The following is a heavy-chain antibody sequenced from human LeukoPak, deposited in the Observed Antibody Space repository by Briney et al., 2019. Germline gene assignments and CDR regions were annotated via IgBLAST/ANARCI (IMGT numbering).Heavy chain of an antibody. Sequence: GGSVRLSCAASGFTFSNYAMSWVRQPPGKGLEWVSTISNSGHAPYYPDPVKGRFTISRDNSKNTLYLQMNSLRAEDTAVYYCAKAPPYKKYFDYWGQGTLVTVSS. CDR1: GFTFSNYA. J-gene: IGHJ4*02. V-gene: IGHV3-23*01. CDR3: AKAPPYKKYFDY. D-gene: IGHD1-1*01. CDR2: ISNSGHAP.